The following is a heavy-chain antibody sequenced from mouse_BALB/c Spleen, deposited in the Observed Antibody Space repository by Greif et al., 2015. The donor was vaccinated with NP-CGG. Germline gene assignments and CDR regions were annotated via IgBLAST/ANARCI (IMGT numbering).Heavy chain of an antibody. D-gene: IGHD2-14*01. J-gene: IGHJ2*01. CDR1: GYSFTGSY. Sequence: EVQLQQSGPDLVKPGASVKISCKASGYSFTGSYMHWVKQSHVKSLEWIGRINPYNGATSYNQNFKDKASLIVDKSSSTAYMELHSLTSEDSAVYYCARAGYYRYFDYWGQGTTLTVSS. CDR3: ARAGYYRYFDY. V-gene: IGHV1-31*01. CDR2: INPYNGAT.